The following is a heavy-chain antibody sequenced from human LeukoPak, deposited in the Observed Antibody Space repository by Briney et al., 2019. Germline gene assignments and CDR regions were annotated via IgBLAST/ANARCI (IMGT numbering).Heavy chain of an antibody. CDR3: ARVAKERVGGVYYFDY. V-gene: IGHV3-13*01. J-gene: IGHJ4*02. D-gene: IGHD1-1*01. CDR2: IGTAGDT. Sequence: LSGGSLRLSCAASGFTFSDYDMHWVRQATGKGLEWVSAIGTAGDTYYTGPVKGRFTISRENAKNSLYLQMNSLRAGDTAVYYCARVAKERVGGVYYFDYWGQGTLVTGSS. CDR1: GFTFSDYD.